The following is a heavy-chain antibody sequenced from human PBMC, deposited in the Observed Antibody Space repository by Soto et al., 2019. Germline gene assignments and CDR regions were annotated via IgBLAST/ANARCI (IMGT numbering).Heavy chain of an antibody. CDR3: VREPLNMGRGYFDQ. V-gene: IGHV3-48*03. CDR1: GFTFSSYE. J-gene: IGHJ4*02. D-gene: IGHD2-15*01. CDR2: ISSSGSGSTI. Sequence: PVGSLRLSCAASGFTFSSYEMNWVRQAPGKELEWVSYISSSGSGSTIYYAHSVKGRFTISRDNAKNSLYLQMDSLRAEDTAVYYCVREPLNMGRGYFDQWGQGTLVTVSS.